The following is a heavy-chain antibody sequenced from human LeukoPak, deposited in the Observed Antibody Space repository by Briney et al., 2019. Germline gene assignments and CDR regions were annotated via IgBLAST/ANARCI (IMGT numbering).Heavy chain of an antibody. CDR1: GFTFSSYG. J-gene: IGHJ1*01. CDR2: ISYDGSNK. Sequence: PGRSLRLSCAASGFTFSSYGMHWVRQAPGKGLEWVAVISYDGSNKYYADSVKGRFTISRDNSKNTLYLQMNSLRAEDTAVYYCAKARWYGDYRRPPLPGEYFQHWGQGTLVTVSS. V-gene: IGHV3-30*18. CDR3: AKARWYGDYRRPPLPGEYFQH. D-gene: IGHD4-17*01.